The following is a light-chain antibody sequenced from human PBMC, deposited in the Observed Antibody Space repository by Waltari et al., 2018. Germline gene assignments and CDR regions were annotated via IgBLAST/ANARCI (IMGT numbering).Light chain of an antibody. V-gene: IGKV3-20*01. CDR2: CAS. J-gene: IGKJ1*01. CDR3: HQYVSTPKT. Sequence: EIVLTQSPGTLSLSPGERATLSCRASESVTKYVAWYQHKPGKAHRLLIYCASTRVIGIPDRISGSVSASDFKPTITRPEPENLAMYYCHQYVSTPKTFGPGNK. CDR1: ESVTKY.